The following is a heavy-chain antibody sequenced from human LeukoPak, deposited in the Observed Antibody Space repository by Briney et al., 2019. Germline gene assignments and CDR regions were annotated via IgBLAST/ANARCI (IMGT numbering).Heavy chain of an antibody. V-gene: IGHV4-30-2*06. Sequence: SETLSLTCAVSGGPISSAGTAWSWIRQSPGKGLEWIGYIHYTGKTDYNPSLESRVTISTDRPKNQFSLRLTSVTAADTAVYYCARAHKWFGDAAGSRWFDPWGQGALVTVTS. D-gene: IGHD3-10*01. CDR2: IHYTGKT. CDR3: ARAHKWFGDAAGSRWFDP. CDR1: GGPISSAGTA. J-gene: IGHJ5*01.